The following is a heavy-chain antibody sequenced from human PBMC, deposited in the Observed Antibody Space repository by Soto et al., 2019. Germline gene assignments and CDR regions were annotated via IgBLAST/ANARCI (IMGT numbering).Heavy chain of an antibody. CDR1: GYTFTTYY. CDR2: INPSGRST. J-gene: IGHJ6*02. V-gene: IGHV1-46*01. Sequence: HVPLVQSGAEVKKPGASVKVSCETSGYTFTTYYMHWVRRAPGQGLEWMGMINPSGRSTSYAQKFQGRVTMTRDTSTRTIYMELSSLRRDDTAIYYCARRAYNYANMDVWGQGTTFTVSS. D-gene: IGHD5-18*01. CDR3: ARRAYNYANMDV.